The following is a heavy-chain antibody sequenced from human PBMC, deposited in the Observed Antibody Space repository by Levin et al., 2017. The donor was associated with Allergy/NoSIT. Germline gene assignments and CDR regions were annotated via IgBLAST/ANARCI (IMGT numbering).Heavy chain of an antibody. CDR3: ARVGAAAGYYFDY. D-gene: IGHD6-13*01. CDR2: IYYSGST. CDR1: GGSISSYY. J-gene: IGHJ4*02. Sequence: HSQTLSLTCTVSGGSISSYYWSWIRQPPGKGLEWIGYIYYSGSTNYNPSLKSRVTISVDTSRNQFSLKLSSVTAADTAVYYCARVGAAAGYYFDYWGQGTLVTVSS. V-gene: IGHV4-59*01.